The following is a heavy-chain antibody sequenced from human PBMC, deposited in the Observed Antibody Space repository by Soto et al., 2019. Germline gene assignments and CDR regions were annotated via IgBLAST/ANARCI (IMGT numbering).Heavy chain of an antibody. CDR3: ARARRGAYFDY. Sequence: SETLSLTCTVSGGSISSYYWSWIRQPPGKGLEWIGYIYYSGSTNYNPSLKSRVTISVDTSKNQFSLKLSSVTAADTAVYYCARARRGAYFDYWGQGALVTVS. CDR1: GGSISSYY. D-gene: IGHD3-10*01. CDR2: IYYSGST. V-gene: IGHV4-59*01. J-gene: IGHJ4*02.